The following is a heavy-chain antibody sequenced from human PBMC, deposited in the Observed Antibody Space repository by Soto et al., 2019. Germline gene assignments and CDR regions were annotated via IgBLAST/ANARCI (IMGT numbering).Heavy chain of an antibody. D-gene: IGHD4-17*01. J-gene: IGHJ4*02. V-gene: IGHV3-33*01. CDR3: ARESTPSTVTTSGGYDYFDY. CDR1: GFTFSSYG. Sequence: PGGSLRLSCAASGFTFSSYGMHWVRQAPGKGLEWVAVIWYDGSNKYYADSVKGRFTISRDNSKNTLYLQMNSLRAEDTAVYYCARESTPSTVTTSGGYDYFDYWGQGTLVTVSS. CDR2: IWYDGSNK.